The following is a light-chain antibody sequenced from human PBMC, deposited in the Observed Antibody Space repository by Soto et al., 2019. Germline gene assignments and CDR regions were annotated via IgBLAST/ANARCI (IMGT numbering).Light chain of an antibody. Sequence: QSVLTQPASVSGSPGQSITISCTGTSSDFGGYNHVSWYQQHPGKAPKLMIYDVSDRPSGVSNRFSGSKSGNTASLTISGLQAEDEADYYCSSYTSSTLVVFGGGTQLTVL. V-gene: IGLV2-14*01. CDR1: SSDFGGYNH. CDR3: SSYTSSTLVV. CDR2: DVS. J-gene: IGLJ2*01.